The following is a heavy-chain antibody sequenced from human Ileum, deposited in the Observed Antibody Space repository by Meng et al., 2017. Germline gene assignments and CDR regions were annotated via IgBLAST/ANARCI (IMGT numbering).Heavy chain of an antibody. J-gene: IGHJ4*02. V-gene: IGHV1-69*05. CDR3: VNGGPSSGWYWYLDF. D-gene: IGHD6-19*01. CDR1: GGTFSTYA. Sequence: SVKVSCKAPGGTFSTYAVNWVRQAPGQGLEWMGGIIPMSGTASYAQKFQDRVTIMTDESTSTAYMELSSLRSEDTAVYYCVNGGPSSGWYWYLDFWGQGTLVTVSS. CDR2: IIPMSGTA.